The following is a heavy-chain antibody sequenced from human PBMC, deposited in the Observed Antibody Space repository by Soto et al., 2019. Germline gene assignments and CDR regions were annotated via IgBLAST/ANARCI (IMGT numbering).Heavy chain of an antibody. J-gene: IGHJ6*02. Sequence: SETLSLTCAVYGGSLSGYYWSWIRQPPGKGLEWIGEINHSGSTNYNPSLKSRVTISVDTSKNQFSLKLSSVTAADTAVYYCARGDTIFGVVPRGGYYYGMDVWGQGTTVTVSS. CDR3: ARGDTIFGVVPRGGYYYGMDV. D-gene: IGHD3-3*01. CDR2: INHSGST. CDR1: GGSLSGYY. V-gene: IGHV4-34*01.